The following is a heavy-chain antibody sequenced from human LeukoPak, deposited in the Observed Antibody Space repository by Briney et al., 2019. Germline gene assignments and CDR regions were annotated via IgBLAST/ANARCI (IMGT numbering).Heavy chain of an antibody. CDR2: IAGSDTTT. J-gene: IGHJ4*02. D-gene: IGHD3-22*01. CDR3: TTLGYHLDS. V-gene: IGHV3-48*03. CDR1: GFAFSAYE. Sequence: GGSLRLSCLASGFAFSAYEMNWVRQAPGKGLEWVSYIAGSDTTTYYADSVKGRFTISRDNAKNSLYLQMNSLRAEDTVLYYCTTLGYHLDSWGQGTLVTVSS.